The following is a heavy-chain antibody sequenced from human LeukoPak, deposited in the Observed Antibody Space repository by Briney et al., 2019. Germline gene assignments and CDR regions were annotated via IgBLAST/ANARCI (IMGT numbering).Heavy chain of an antibody. Sequence: ASVTVSCTPSGYAFSNCGITWVRNRPGQGLGRMCWITVYNGNTTYGQKVQRRVTTTSEASTNTPCMEMRSLRTDDTAVYYCSRVNSGSNFDFWGEGNLVTVS. CDR1: GYAFSNCG. V-gene: IGHV1-18*01. J-gene: IGHJ4*02. CDR3: SRVNSGSNFDF. CDR2: ITVYNGNT. D-gene: IGHD5-12*01.